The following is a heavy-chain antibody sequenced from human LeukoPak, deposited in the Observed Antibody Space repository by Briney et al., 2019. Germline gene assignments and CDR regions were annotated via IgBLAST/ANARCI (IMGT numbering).Heavy chain of an antibody. CDR3: TRGSSTVSAGYN. CDR2: VYTDGRT. J-gene: IGHJ4*02. V-gene: IGHV3-53*01. D-gene: IGHD1-1*01. CDR1: GFTVNRDY. Sequence: GESLRLSCAASGFTVNRDYMSWVRQSPGQGLEWVSVVYTDGRTFYADSVKGRFTISRDDSKNTVFLPMNSLRAEDTAIYFCTRGSSTVSAGYNWGRGTVVIVSS.